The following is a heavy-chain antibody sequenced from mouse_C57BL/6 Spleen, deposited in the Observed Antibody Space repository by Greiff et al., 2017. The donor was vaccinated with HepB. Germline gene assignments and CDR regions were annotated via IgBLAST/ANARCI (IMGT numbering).Heavy chain of an antibody. CDR1: GFTFSSYA. V-gene: IGHV5-4*01. CDR3: AREFITTVVATPYYAMDY. D-gene: IGHD1-1*01. Sequence: EVQRVESGGGLVKPGGSLKLSCAASGFTFSSYAMSWVRQTPEKRLEWVATISDGGSYTYYPDNVKGRFTISRDNAKNNLYLQMSHLKSEDTAMYYGAREFITTVVATPYYAMDYWGQGTSVTVSS. J-gene: IGHJ4*01. CDR2: ISDGGSYT.